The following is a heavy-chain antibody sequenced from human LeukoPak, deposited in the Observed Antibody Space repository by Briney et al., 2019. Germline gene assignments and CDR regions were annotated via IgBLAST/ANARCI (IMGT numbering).Heavy chain of an antibody. Sequence: SVKVSCKASGGTFRSYAISWVRQAPGQGLEWMGGIIPIFGTANYAQKLQGRVTITADESTSTAYMELSSLRSEDTAVYYCARHATPLTNWFDPWGQGTLVTVSS. CDR1: GGTFRSYA. D-gene: IGHD2-15*01. CDR2: IIPIFGTA. CDR3: ARHATPLTNWFDP. J-gene: IGHJ5*02. V-gene: IGHV1-69*13.